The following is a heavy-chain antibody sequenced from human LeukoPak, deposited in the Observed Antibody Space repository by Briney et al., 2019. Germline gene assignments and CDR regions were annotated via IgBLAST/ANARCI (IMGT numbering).Heavy chain of an antibody. CDR1: TFTVSNNY. Sequence: GGSLRLSCAASTFTVSNNYMSWVRQAPGKGLEWVSVIYSGGSTYYADSVKGRFTISRDNSKSTLYLQMTSLRAEDTALYYCPIAIGGAYYYYSSDHPPDAFDIWGQGTMVTVSS. CDR3: PIAIGGAYYYYSSDHPPDAFDI. V-gene: IGHV3-53*01. J-gene: IGHJ3*02. D-gene: IGHD3-22*01. CDR2: IYSGGST.